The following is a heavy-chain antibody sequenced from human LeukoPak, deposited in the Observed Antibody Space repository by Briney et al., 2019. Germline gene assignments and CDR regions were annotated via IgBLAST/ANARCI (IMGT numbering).Heavy chain of an antibody. V-gene: IGHV3-21*01. Sequence: PGGSLRLSCAASGFTFSSYSMNWVRQAPGKGLEWVSSISSDSNYIFYADSVQGRFTISRDNSKSTLYLQISGLRSEDTAVYYCARDPFGSGSFYTFHSLDYWGQGTLATVSS. J-gene: IGHJ4*02. D-gene: IGHD3-10*01. CDR2: ISSDSNYI. CDR1: GFTFSSYS. CDR3: ARDPFGSGSFYTFHSLDY.